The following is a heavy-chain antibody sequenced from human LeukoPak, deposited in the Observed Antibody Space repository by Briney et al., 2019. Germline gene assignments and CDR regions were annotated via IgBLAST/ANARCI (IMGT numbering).Heavy chain of an antibody. CDR2: ISWNSGSI. J-gene: IGHJ4*02. V-gene: IGHV3-9*01. CDR3: ANEDY. CDR1: GFTFDDYA. Sequence: GGSLRLSCAASGFTFDDYAMHWVRQAPGKGLEWVSGISWNSGSIGYADSVKGRFTISRDNAKNSLYLQMNSLRAEDTALYYCANEDYWGQGTLVTVSS.